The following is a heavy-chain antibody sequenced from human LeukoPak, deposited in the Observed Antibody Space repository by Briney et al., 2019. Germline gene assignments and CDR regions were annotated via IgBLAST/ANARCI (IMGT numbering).Heavy chain of an antibody. D-gene: IGHD4-17*01. CDR3: ARYVPDYGDYSGGFDI. J-gene: IGHJ3*02. Sequence: SETLSLTCTVSGGSISSYYWSWIRQSPGKGLEWIGDINDSGSSNYHPSLKSRVTISLDTSKTQFSLKLTSVTSADTAVYFCARYVPDYGDYSGGFDIWGQGTMVTVSS. V-gene: IGHV4-34*01. CDR2: INDSGSS. CDR1: GGSISSYY.